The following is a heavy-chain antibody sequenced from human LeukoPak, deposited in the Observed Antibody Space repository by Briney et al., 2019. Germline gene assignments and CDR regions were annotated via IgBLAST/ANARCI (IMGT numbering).Heavy chain of an antibody. CDR2: ISSSGSTI. J-gene: IGHJ4*02. CDR3: ARLEYYYVSGNYYKLFDY. CDR1: GFTFSSYN. V-gene: IGHV3-48*02. D-gene: IGHD3-10*01. Sequence: GGSLRLSCAASGFTFSSYNMNWVRQAPGKGLEWVSDISSSGSTIYFADSVKGRFTISRDNAKNSLYMQMNSLRDEDTAVYYCARLEYYYVSGNYYKLFDYWGQGTLVTVCS.